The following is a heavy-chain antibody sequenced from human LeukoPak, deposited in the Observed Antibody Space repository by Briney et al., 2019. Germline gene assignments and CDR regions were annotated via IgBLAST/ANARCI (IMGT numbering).Heavy chain of an antibody. D-gene: IGHD3-16*01. CDR1: GFTFSSYW. Sequence: GGSLRLSCAASGFTFSSYWMNWARQAPGKGLEWVASINHNGNVNYYVDSVKGRFTISRDNARNSLYLQMSNLRAEDTAVYFCARGGGLDVWGQGATVTVSS. V-gene: IGHV3-7*03. J-gene: IGHJ6*02. CDR2: INHNGNVN. CDR3: ARGGGLDV.